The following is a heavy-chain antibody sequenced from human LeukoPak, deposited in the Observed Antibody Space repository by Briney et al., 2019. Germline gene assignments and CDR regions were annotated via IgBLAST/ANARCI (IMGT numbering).Heavy chain of an antibody. CDR1: GFTFSTYA. CDR3: TRDRELRY. Sequence: GGSLRLSCAASGFTFSTYAVSWVRQAPGKGLEWVSTISSTNTHMYYADSVKGRFTISRDNAKNSLYLQMNSVRVEDTAVYYCTRDRELRYWGQGTLVTVSS. V-gene: IGHV3-21*06. D-gene: IGHD1-26*01. CDR2: ISSTNTHM. J-gene: IGHJ4*02.